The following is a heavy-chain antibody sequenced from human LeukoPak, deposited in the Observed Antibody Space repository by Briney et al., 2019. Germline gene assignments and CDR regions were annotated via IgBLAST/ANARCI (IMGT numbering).Heavy chain of an antibody. D-gene: IGHD3-22*01. Sequence: GGSLRLSCAASGFTFSSYSMNWVRQAPGKGLEWVSFISSSSSYIYYADSVKGRFTISRDNDKNSLYLQMNSLRAEDTDVYYCARAPYYYDSSGYYYFDCWGQGTLVTVSS. CDR1: GFTFSSYS. CDR3: ARAPYYYDSSGYYYFDC. V-gene: IGHV3-21*01. CDR2: ISSSSSYI. J-gene: IGHJ4*02.